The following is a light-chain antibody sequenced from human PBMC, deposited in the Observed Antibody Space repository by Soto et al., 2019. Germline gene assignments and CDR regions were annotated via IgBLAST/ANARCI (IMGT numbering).Light chain of an antibody. J-gene: IGLJ2*01. CDR2: GNF. CDR3: QSYDSSLSGVL. CDR1: GSNIGASYD. V-gene: IGLV1-40*01. Sequence: QSVLTQPPSVSGAPGQRVTISCAGSGSNIGASYDVHWYQQLPGTAPKLLIYGNFNRPGVPDRFSGSKSGTSASLAITGLQAEDEADYYCQSYDSSLSGVLFGGGTKLTVL.